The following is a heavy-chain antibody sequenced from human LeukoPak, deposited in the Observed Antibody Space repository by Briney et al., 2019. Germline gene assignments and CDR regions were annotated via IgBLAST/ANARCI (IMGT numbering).Heavy chain of an antibody. CDR2: IYYSGST. V-gene: IGHV4-59*12. J-gene: IGHJ4*02. CDR1: GDSINNFY. CDR3: ARGRVRQLLWFGELLGPNFDY. D-gene: IGHD3-10*01. Sequence: SETLSLTCAVSGDSINNFYWSWIRQPPGKGLQWIGYIYYSGSTNYNPSLKSRVTISVDTSKNQFSLKLSSVTAADTAVYYCARGRVRQLLWFGELLGPNFDYWGQGTLVTVSS.